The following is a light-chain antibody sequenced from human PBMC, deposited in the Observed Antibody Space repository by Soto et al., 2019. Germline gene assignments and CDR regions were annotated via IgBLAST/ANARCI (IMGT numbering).Light chain of an antibody. CDR1: QSVTSN. V-gene: IGKV3-15*01. Sequence: EIVMTQSPATLSVSPGERATLSCRASQSVTSNLAWYQQKPGQAPRLLIYVASTRATGIPARFSGSGSGTEFTLTISSLESEDFAVYYCQQRSNWPITFGHGTRLEIK. J-gene: IGKJ5*01. CDR2: VAS. CDR3: QQRSNWPIT.